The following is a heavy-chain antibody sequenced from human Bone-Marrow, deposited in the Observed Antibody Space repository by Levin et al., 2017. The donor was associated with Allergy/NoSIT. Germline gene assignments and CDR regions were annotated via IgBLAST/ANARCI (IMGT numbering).Heavy chain of an antibody. J-gene: IGHJ4*02. CDR2: MNPNSGNK. D-gene: IGHD3-10*01. CDR1: CSTFTSFD. Sequence: SFPSSCSTFTSFDINWVRQATGQGLEWMGWMNPNSGNKGYAQKFQGRVTLTMDTSISTAYMELSSLRSEDTAVYYCARDLRGADDYWGQGTLVTVSS. CDR3: ARDLRGADDY. V-gene: IGHV1-8*01.